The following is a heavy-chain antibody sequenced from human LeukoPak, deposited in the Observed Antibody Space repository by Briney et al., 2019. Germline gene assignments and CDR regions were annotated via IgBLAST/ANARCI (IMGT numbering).Heavy chain of an antibody. CDR1: GFTFSSYA. Sequence: GGSLRLSCAASGFTFSSYAMHWVRQAPGKGLEWVAVISYDGSNKYYVDSVKGRFTISRDNSKNTLYLQMNSLRAEDTAVYYCASWYVGATPWGQGTLVTVSS. J-gene: IGHJ5*02. D-gene: IGHD1-26*01. CDR2: ISYDGSNK. CDR3: ASWYVGATP. V-gene: IGHV3-30-3*02.